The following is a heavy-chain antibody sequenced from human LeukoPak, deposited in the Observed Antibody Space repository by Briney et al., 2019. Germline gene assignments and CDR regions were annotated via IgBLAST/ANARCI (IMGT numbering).Heavy chain of an antibody. CDR2: ISGSGGST. J-gene: IGHJ4*02. CDR3: AKGVRWGNSNSRIDY. D-gene: IGHD4-11*01. CDR1: GFTFSSYA. Sequence: GGSLRLSCAASGFTFSSYAMSWVRQAPGKGLEWVSAISGSGGSTYYADSVKGRFTISRDNSKNTLYPQMNSLRAEDTAVYYCAKGVRWGNSNSRIDYWGQGTLVTVSS. V-gene: IGHV3-23*01.